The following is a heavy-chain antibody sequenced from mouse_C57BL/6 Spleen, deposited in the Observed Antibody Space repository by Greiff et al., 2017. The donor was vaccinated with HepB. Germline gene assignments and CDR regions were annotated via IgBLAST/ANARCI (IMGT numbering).Heavy chain of an antibody. CDR3: ASGYYDFTWFAY. J-gene: IGHJ3*01. Sequence: EVRVVESGGGLVKPGGSLKLSCAASGFTFSDYGMHWVRQAPEKGLEWVAYISSGSSTIYYADTVKGRFPISRDNAKNTLFLQMTSLRSEDTAMYYCASGYYDFTWFAYWGQGTLVTVSA. V-gene: IGHV5-17*01. CDR1: GFTFSDYG. D-gene: IGHD2-4*01. CDR2: ISSGSSTI.